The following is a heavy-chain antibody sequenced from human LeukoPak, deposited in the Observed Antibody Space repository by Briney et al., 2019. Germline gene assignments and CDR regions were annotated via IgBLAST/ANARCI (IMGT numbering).Heavy chain of an antibody. CDR1: GGSISSGSYY. CDR2: IYTSGST. Sequence: SQTLSLTCTVSGGSISSGSYYWSWIRQPAGKGLDWIGRIYTSGSTNYNPSLKSRVTISVDTSTNQFSLKLSSVTAADTAVYYCARERYYYDSSGYRFDYWGQGTLVTVSS. V-gene: IGHV4-61*02. J-gene: IGHJ4*02. D-gene: IGHD3-22*01. CDR3: ARERYYYDSSGYRFDY.